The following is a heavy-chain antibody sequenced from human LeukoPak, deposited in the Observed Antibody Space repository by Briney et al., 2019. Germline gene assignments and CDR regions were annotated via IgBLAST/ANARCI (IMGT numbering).Heavy chain of an antibody. D-gene: IGHD6-6*01. CDR2: ISYIGTT. Sequence: KSSETLSLTCTVSGDSISSRTSDFWGWIRQSPGKGLEWIAEISYIGTTFYNPSLKSRVTISGDTSKNQFSLKLSTVTAADTAVYYCARGLIGARHAHWFDPWGQGTLVTVSS. V-gene: IGHV4-39*07. J-gene: IGHJ5*02. CDR3: ARGLIGARHAHWFDP. CDR1: GDSISSRTSDF.